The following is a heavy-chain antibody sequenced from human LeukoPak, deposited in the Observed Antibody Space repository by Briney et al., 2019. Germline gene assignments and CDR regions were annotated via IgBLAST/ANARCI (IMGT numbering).Heavy chain of an antibody. V-gene: IGHV3-30*18. J-gene: IGHJ4*02. CDR3: AKNQDAGYSSSCLDY. D-gene: IGHD6-13*01. Sequence: AGRSLRPSCAASGFTFSNYGMHWVRQAPGKGLEWVAVISYDGSNKYYADSVKGRFTISRDNSKNTLYLQMNSLRAEDTAVYYCAKNQDAGYSSSCLDYWGQGTLVTVSS. CDR2: ISYDGSNK. CDR1: GFTFSNYG.